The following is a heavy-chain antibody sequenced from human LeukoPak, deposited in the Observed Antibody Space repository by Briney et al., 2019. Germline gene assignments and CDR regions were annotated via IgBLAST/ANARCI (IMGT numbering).Heavy chain of an antibody. CDR2: IRYDGSNK. V-gene: IGHV3-30*02. Sequence: GGSLRLSCAASGFTFSSYGMHWVRQAPGKGLEWVAFIRYDGSNKYYADSVKGRFTISRDNSKNTLYLQMNSLRAEDTAVYYCAKVRHSGSYPSYYYYYMDVWGKGTTVTVSS. J-gene: IGHJ6*03. D-gene: IGHD1-26*01. CDR3: AKVRHSGSYPSYYYYYMDV. CDR1: GFTFSSYG.